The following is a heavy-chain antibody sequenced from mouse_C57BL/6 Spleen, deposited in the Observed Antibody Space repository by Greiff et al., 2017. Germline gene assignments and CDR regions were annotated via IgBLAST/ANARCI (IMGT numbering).Heavy chain of an antibody. CDR2: ISDCGSYT. D-gene: IGHD4-1*02. J-gene: IGHJ2*01. Sequence: EVQLVESGGGLVKPGGSLKLSCAASGFTFSSYSMSWVRQTPEKRLEWVATISDCGSYTYYPDNVKGRFTISRDNAKNNLYLQMSHLKSEDTAMYYCARAPTGTHYDYWGQGTTLTVSS. V-gene: IGHV5-4*01. CDR1: GFTFSSYS. CDR3: ARAPTGTHYDY.